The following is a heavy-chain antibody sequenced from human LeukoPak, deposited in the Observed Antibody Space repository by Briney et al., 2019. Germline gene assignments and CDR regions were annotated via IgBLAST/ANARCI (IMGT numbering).Heavy chain of an antibody. Sequence: GGSLRLSCSASGLTVSNNYMTWVRQAPGKGLEWVSTIYSNGDTYYPDSVRGRFTISRDNSQNTLYLQMNSLRAGDTAVYYCAREAPYYMVVWGKGTTVTVSS. CDR3: AREAPYYMVV. V-gene: IGHV3-53*01. CDR1: GLTVSNNY. J-gene: IGHJ6*03. CDR2: IYSNGDT.